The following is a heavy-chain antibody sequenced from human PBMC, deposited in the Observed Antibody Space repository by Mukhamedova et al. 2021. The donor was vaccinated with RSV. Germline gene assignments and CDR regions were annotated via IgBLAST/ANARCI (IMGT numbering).Heavy chain of an antibody. J-gene: IGHJ4*02. V-gene: IGHV4-39*01. CDR2: IYYSVRT. CDR3: AGAPDGWCGNYYFDY. D-gene: IGHD6-19*01. Sequence: PGNGLECIGNIYYSVRTYYSPSPNSRVTISVDTSKNHFSPKLVSVTAADTAVYYCAGAPDGWCGNYYFDYWGQGTLLTATS.